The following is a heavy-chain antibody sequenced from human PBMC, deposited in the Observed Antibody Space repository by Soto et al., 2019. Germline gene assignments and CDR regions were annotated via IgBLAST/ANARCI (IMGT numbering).Heavy chain of an antibody. V-gene: IGHV4-61*08. CDR1: GGSISSGGYY. Sequence: SETLSLPCTVSGGSISSGGYYWSWIRQHPGKGREWMGYIHCSATTNYNPTRASRVTLSVDKSKNQFSLKMASVAAAARAMYFCARYNSYAIDYWGRGTLVTVSS. D-gene: IGHD2-8*01. CDR2: IHCSATT. J-gene: IGHJ4*02. CDR3: ARYNSYAIDY.